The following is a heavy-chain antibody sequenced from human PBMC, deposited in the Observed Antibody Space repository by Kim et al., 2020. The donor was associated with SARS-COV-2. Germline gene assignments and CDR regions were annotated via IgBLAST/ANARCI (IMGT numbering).Heavy chain of an antibody. D-gene: IGHD1-26*01. Sequence: SQTLSLTCAVYGGSFSGYYWSWIRQPPGKGLEWIGEINHSGSTNYNPSLKSRVTISVDTSKNQFSLKLSSVTAADTAVYYCATQRGSYYYYYGMDVWGRG. CDR2: INHSGST. V-gene: IGHV4-34*01. CDR3: ATQRGSYYYYYGMDV. CDR1: GGSFSGYY. J-gene: IGHJ6*02.